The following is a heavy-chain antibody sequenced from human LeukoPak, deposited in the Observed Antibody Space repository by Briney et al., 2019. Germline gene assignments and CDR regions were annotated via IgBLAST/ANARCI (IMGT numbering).Heavy chain of an antibody. J-gene: IGHJ1*01. CDR3: ARGGVVPAEYFQH. D-gene: IGHD2-21*01. CDR1: GFSVSNTY. Sequence: PGGSLRLSCAASGFSVSNTYMSWVRQAPGKGLEWVSIIYSGGNTYYADSVKGRFTISRDNSKNTLYLQMNRLRPEDTAVYYCARGGVVPAEYFQHWGQGTLVTVSS. CDR2: IYSGGNT. V-gene: IGHV3-53*01.